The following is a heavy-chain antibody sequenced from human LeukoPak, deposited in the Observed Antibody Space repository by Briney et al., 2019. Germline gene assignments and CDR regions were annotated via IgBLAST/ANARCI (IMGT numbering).Heavy chain of an antibody. CDR3: ASHRAYTSGWYYFDY. J-gene: IGHJ4*02. CDR1: GFTFSSYA. D-gene: IGHD6-19*01. V-gene: IGHV3-23*01. Sequence: GGSLRLSCAASGFTFSSYAMSWVRQAPGKGLEWVSAISGRGGSTYYADSVKGRFTISRDNSKNTLYLQMNSLRAEDTAVYYCASHRAYTSGWYYFDYWGQGTLVTVSS. CDR2: ISGRGGST.